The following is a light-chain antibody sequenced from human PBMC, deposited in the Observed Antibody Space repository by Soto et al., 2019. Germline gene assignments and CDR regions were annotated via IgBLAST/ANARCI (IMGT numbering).Light chain of an antibody. CDR2: DVS. Sequence: EMVMTQSPDTLSVSPGERATLTCRAGQGVTTNFAWYQQKSGQSPRLLIYDVSIRATGVPARFSATGSETDFTPTISGLQSGDSAVYFCQQYNNWPFSFGQGTRLEI. CDR1: QGVTTN. J-gene: IGKJ5*01. CDR3: QQYNNWPFS. V-gene: IGKV3-15*01.